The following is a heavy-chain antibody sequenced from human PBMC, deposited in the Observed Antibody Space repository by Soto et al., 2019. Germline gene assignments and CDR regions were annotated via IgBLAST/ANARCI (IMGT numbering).Heavy chain of an antibody. D-gene: IGHD6-13*01. J-gene: IGHJ3*02. CDR2: IVPILRTA. CDR1: GDTFSNYV. Sequence: QVQLVQSGAEVKKPGSSVKVACKVSGDTFSNYVINWVRQAPGQGLEWMGAIVPILRTANYAQKCQGRVTITADEFTITAYMELSGLRSDDTATYYCARETSAPGTFREDASDIWGQGTLVTVSS. CDR3: ARETSAPGTFREDASDI. V-gene: IGHV1-69*12.